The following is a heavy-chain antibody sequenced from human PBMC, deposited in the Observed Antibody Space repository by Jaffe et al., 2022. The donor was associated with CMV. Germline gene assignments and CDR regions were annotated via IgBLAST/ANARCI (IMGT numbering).Heavy chain of an antibody. Sequence: QVQLVQSGAEVKKPGSSVKVSCKASGGTFSSYAISWVRQAPGQGLEWMGRIIPILGIANYAQKFQGRVTITADKSTSTAYMELSSLRSEDTAVYYCARDDPRGILTGHNWFDPWGQGTLVTVSS. CDR2: IIPILGIA. V-gene: IGHV1-69*09. CDR1: GGTFSSYA. J-gene: IGHJ5*02. D-gene: IGHD3-9*01. CDR3: ARDDPRGILTGHNWFDP.